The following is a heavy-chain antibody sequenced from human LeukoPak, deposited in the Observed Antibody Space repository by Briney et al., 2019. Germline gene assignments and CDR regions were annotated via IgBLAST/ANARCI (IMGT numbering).Heavy chain of an antibody. CDR2: IRQDGSEK. CDR1: GFTFSSYW. D-gene: IGHD4-23*01. J-gene: IGHJ4*02. V-gene: IGHV3-7*01. Sequence: GGSLRLSCAASGFTFSSYWLMWLRQAPGKGLEWVANIRQDGSEKNYVDSVKGRFTISRDNAKISLYLQMNSLRAEDTAVYYCATDRKVGTWDPRFDYWGQGTLVTVSS. CDR3: ATDRKVGTWDPRFDY.